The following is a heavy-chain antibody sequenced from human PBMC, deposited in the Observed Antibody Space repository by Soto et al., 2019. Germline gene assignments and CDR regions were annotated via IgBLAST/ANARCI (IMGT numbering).Heavy chain of an antibody. Sequence: ASVKVSCKASGYTFTDYYMHWERQAPGQGLEWMGWINPNSGGTNYAQKFQGRVTMTRDTSISTAYMELNRLRSDDTAVYYCARDQSPSSGWPGMDVWGQGTTVAVSS. D-gene: IGHD6-19*01. CDR3: ARDQSPSSGWPGMDV. J-gene: IGHJ6*02. CDR1: GYTFTDYY. CDR2: INPNSGGT. V-gene: IGHV1-2*02.